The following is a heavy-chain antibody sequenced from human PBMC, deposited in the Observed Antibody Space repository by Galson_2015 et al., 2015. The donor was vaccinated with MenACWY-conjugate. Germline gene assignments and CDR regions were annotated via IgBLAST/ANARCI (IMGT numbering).Heavy chain of an antibody. V-gene: IGHV3-30*02. CDR1: GFSFSDYG. CDR3: VKDRYWYFDF. Sequence: SLRLSCAASGFSFSDYGIHWVRQAPGKGLEWVAYIHYDGSSEDYMDSVKGRFTISRDNSKNTVFLQMNSLRAEDTAVYYCVKDRYWYFDFWGRGTVVTVSS. CDR2: IHYDGSSE. J-gene: IGHJ2*01.